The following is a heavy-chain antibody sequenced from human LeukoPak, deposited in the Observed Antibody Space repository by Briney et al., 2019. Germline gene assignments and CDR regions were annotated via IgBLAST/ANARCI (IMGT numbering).Heavy chain of an antibody. CDR3: ARDTNVGSTTTLIDY. D-gene: IGHD1-26*01. CDR1: GFTFSSYE. Sequence: GGSLRLSCAASGFTFSSYEMNWVGQAPGKGLEWVSYISSSGSTIYYADSVKGRFTISRDNAKNSLYLQMNSLRAEDTAVYYCARDTNVGSTTTLIDYWGQGTLVTVSS. CDR2: ISSSGSTI. J-gene: IGHJ4*02. V-gene: IGHV3-48*03.